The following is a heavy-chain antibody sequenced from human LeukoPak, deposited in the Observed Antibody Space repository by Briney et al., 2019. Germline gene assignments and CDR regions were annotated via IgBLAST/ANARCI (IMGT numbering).Heavy chain of an antibody. Sequence: GGSLRLSCAASGFTFSSYGMHWVRQDPGKGLKWVAFIRYDGSDKYYGDSVKGRFTISRDNSMNTLYLQMNSLRAEDTAVYYCAKADSGTYYGLGDYFDYWGQGTLVTVSS. CDR1: GFTFSSYG. CDR3: AKADSGTYYGLGDYFDY. D-gene: IGHD1-26*01. J-gene: IGHJ4*02. V-gene: IGHV3-30*02. CDR2: IRYDGSDK.